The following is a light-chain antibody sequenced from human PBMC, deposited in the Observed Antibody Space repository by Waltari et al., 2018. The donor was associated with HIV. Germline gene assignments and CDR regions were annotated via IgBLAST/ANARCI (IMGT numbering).Light chain of an antibody. Sequence: IVMTQSPDILSLSPGERATLSCRASQSISYNLAWFQHKPGQAPKLLIYDTSIRATGVPARFSGSGSGTEFTLTISSLQSEDFAVYYCQHYNYWWRFGQGTKVEIK. V-gene: IGKV3-15*01. CDR3: QHYNYWWR. CDR2: DTS. CDR1: QSISYN. J-gene: IGKJ1*01.